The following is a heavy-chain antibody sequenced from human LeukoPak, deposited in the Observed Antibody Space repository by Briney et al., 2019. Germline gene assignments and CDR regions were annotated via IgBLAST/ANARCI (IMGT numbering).Heavy chain of an antibody. D-gene: IGHD6-13*01. J-gene: IGHJ4*02. Sequence: PGGSLRLSCAASGFTVSSNYMSWVSQAPGKGLEWVSVIYSGGSTYYADSVKGRFTISRDNSKNTLYLQMNSLRAEDTAVYYCARDRIAAAGTDFDYRGQGTLVTVSS. V-gene: IGHV3-66*01. CDR3: ARDRIAAAGTDFDY. CDR2: IYSGGST. CDR1: GFTVSSNY.